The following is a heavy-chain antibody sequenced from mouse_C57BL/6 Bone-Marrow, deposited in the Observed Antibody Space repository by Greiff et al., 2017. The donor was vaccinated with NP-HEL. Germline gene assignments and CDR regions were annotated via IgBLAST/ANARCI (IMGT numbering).Heavy chain of an antibody. CDR3: ARDYYDRGFYFDY. D-gene: IGHD1-1*01. V-gene: IGHV1-52*01. Sequence: QVQLQQPGAELVRPGSSVKLSCKASGYTFTSYWMHWVKQRPIQGLEWIGNIDPSDSETHYNQKFKDKATLTVDKSSSTAYMQLSSLTSEDSAVYYCARDYYDRGFYFDYWGQGTTLTVSS. J-gene: IGHJ2*01. CDR2: IDPSDSET. CDR1: GYTFTSYW.